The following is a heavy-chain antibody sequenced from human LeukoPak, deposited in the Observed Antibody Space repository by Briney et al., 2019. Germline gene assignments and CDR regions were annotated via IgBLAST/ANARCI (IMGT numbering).Heavy chain of an antibody. CDR2: INQDGSEK. D-gene: IGHD6-19*01. J-gene: IGHJ5*02. Sequence: GGSLRLSCAASGFTFSSYWMSWVRQAPGKGLEWVANINQDGSEKYYLDSVKGRFTIFRNNAQNSLYLQMNSLEADTTAFFSFAREGGVSGWSSGYWFDPWGQGTLVTVSS. V-gene: IGHV3-7*05. CDR3: AREGGVSGWSSGYWFDP. CDR1: GFTFSSYW.